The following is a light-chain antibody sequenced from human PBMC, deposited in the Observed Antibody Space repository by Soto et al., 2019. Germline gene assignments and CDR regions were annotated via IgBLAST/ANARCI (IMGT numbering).Light chain of an antibody. CDR1: QSVSTY. CDR2: GAS. Sequence: EFVLTQSPATLSLSPGERATLSCRASQSVSTYLAWYQQKPGQAPRLLIYGASNRATGIPARFRGSGSGTDFTLTISSLEPEDFAVYYCQQRSTLTFGGGTKVDI. CDR3: QQRSTLT. J-gene: IGKJ4*01. V-gene: IGKV3-11*01.